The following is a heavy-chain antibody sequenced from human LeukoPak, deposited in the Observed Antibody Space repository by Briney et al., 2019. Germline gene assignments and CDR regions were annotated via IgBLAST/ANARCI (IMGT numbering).Heavy chain of an antibody. CDR3: AREGGQYYFDY. CDR2: IYHSGTT. CDR1: GGSISSYY. Sequence: SETLSLTCTVSGGSISSYYGSWIRQPPGKGLEGRGYIYHSGTTNYNPSLKSRVTISVDMSKTQFSLKLSSVTAADTAVYYCAREGGQYYFDYWGQGTLVTVSS. J-gene: IGHJ4*02. V-gene: IGHV4-59*01. D-gene: IGHD1-26*01.